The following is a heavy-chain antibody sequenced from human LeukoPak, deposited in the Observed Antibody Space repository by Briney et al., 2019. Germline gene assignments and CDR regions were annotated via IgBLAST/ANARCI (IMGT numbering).Heavy chain of an antibody. CDR1: GYSISSGYY. V-gene: IGHV4-38-2*02. J-gene: IGHJ4*02. CDR2: IYHSGGT. CDR3: ARNVLDNWNPKPGY. D-gene: IGHD1-20*01. Sequence: SETLSLTCTVSGYSISSGYYWGWIRQPPGKGLEWIVSIYHSGGTFYNPSLKSRVTISVDTSKNQFSLKLTSVTAADTAVYYCARNVLDNWNPKPGYWGQGTLITVSS.